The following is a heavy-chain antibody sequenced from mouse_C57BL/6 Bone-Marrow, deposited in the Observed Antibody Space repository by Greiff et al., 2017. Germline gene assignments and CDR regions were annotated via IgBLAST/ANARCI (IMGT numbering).Heavy chain of an antibody. CDR3: ARDRDYDYSYAMDY. Sequence: EVMLVESGGGLVKPGGSLKLSCAASGFTFSSSAMSWVRQTPEKRLEWVATISDGGSYTYYPDNVKGRFTISRDNAKNNLYLQMSHLKSEDTAMYYCARDRDYDYSYAMDYWGQGTSVTVSS. CDR2: ISDGGSYT. J-gene: IGHJ4*01. V-gene: IGHV5-4*01. D-gene: IGHD2-4*01. CDR1: GFTFSSSA.